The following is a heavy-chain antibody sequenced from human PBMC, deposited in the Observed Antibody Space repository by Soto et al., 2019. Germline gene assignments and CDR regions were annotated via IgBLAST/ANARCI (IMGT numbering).Heavy chain of an antibody. D-gene: IGHD1-7*01. CDR3: ARAPVSPWAGTTKGVYYYYYYMDV. J-gene: IGHJ6*03. CDR1: GFTFDDYG. CDR2: INWNGGST. V-gene: IGHV3-20*01. Sequence: GGSLRLSCAASGFTFDDYGMSWVRQAPGKGLEWVSGINWNGGSTGYADSVKGRFTISRDNAKNSLYLQMNSLRAEDTALYHCARAPVSPWAGTTKGVYYYYYYMDVWGKGTTVTVSS.